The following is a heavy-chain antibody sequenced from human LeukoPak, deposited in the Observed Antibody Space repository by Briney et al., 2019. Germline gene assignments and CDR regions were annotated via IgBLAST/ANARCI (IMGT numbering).Heavy chain of an antibody. J-gene: IGHJ4*02. Sequence: SDTLSLTCTVSGGSISSYYWSWSRQPPGKGLEWIGYIHYSGSTNYNPSLKSRVTISVDTSKNQFSLKLSSVTAADTAMYYCARHGGPSDSSGCLYYLDSWGQGTLVTVSS. D-gene: IGHD3-22*01. CDR2: IHYSGST. V-gene: IGHV4-59*08. CDR3: ARHGGPSDSSGCLYYLDS. CDR1: GGSISSYY.